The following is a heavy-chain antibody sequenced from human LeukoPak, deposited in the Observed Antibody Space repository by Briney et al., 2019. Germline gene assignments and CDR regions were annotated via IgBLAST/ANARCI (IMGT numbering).Heavy chain of an antibody. V-gene: IGHV4-4*07. CDR3: ARDSSHYYDSSGYRGFDY. CDR1: GGSISSYY. J-gene: IGHJ4*02. D-gene: IGHD3-22*01. CDR2: IYTSGST. Sequence: KTSETLSLTCTVSGGSISSYYWSWIRQPAGKGLEWIERIYTSGSTNYNPSLKSRVTMSVDTSKNQFSLKLSSVTAADTAVYYCARDSSHYYDSSGYRGFDYWGQGTLVTVSS.